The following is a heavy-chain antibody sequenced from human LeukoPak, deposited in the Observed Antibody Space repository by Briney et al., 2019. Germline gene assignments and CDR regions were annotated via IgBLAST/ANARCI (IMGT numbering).Heavy chain of an antibody. CDR2: IRYDGSNK. J-gene: IGHJ4*02. Sequence: PGGSLRLSCAASGFPFSSYGMHWVRQAPGKGLEWVAFIRYDGSNKYYADSVKGRFTISRDNSKNTLYLQMNSLRAEDTAVYYCAKDRATVTTYFDYWGQGTLVTVSS. V-gene: IGHV3-30*02. CDR3: AKDRATVTTYFDY. D-gene: IGHD4-17*01. CDR1: GFPFSSYG.